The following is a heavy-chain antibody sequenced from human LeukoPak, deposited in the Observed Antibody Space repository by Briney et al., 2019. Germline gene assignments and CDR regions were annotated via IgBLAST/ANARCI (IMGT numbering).Heavy chain of an antibody. CDR1: GGSISSGGYY. V-gene: IGHV4-31*03. CDR2: IYYSGST. D-gene: IGHD4-17*01. Sequence: SETLSLTCTVSGGSISSGGYYWSWIRQHPGKGLEWIGYIYYSGSTYYNPSLKSRVTISVDTSKNQFSLKLSSVTAADTAVYYCARVPQNYGDFEDYWGQGTLATVSS. CDR3: ARVPQNYGDFEDY. J-gene: IGHJ4*02.